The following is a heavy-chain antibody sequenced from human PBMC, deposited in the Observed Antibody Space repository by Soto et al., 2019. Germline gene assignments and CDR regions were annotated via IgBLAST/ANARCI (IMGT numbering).Heavy chain of an antibody. V-gene: IGHV3-23*01. CDR3: AKAGKYRSSPD. CDR1: GFTFSSYA. CDR2: ISGSGGST. J-gene: IGHJ4*02. Sequence: GGSLRLSCAASGFTFSSYAMSWVRQAPGKGLEWVSAISGSGGSTYYADSVKGRFTISRDNSKNTLYLKMSGLRAEDTAVYYCAKAGKYRSSPDWGQGTLVTVSS. D-gene: IGHD6-6*01.